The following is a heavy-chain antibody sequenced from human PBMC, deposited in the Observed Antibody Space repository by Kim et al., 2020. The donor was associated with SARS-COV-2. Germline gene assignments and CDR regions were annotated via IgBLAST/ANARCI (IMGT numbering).Heavy chain of an antibody. CDR1: GFSVRNNY. J-gene: IGHJ3*01. V-gene: IGHV3-66*01. Sequence: GGSLRLSCSVSGFSVRNNYMNWVRQAPGKGLEWVSIFDAAGNIYYSDSVKGRFTISKDNSRNTVSLQINNLRVGDTAVYFCARSYLDALDVWGRGTLVTV. D-gene: IGHD2-21*01. CDR3: ARSYLDALDV. CDR2: FDAAGNI.